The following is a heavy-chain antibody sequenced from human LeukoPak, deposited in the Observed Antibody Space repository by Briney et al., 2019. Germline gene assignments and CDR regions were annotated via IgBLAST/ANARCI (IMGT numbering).Heavy chain of an antibody. Sequence: GGALRLSCAASGFTFSTYWMSWVRQAPGKGLEWVANIKQDGSEKYYVDSVKGRFTISRDNAKNSLYLQMNSLRAEDTAMYYCARDSAGNDYWGQGTLVTVSS. CDR1: GFTFSTYW. CDR3: ARDSAGNDY. D-gene: IGHD6-13*01. J-gene: IGHJ4*02. V-gene: IGHV3-7*01. CDR2: IKQDGSEK.